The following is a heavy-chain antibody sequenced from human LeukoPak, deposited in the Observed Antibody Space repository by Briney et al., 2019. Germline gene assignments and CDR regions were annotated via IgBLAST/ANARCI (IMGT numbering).Heavy chain of an antibody. J-gene: IGHJ4*02. CDR3: ARDRYSSSLDFDY. CDR2: ISYNGSNK. D-gene: IGHD6-13*01. V-gene: IGHV3-30*01. CDR1: GLTFSSYA. Sequence: GRSLRLSCAASGLTFSSYAMHWVRQAPGKGLEWVAVISYNGSNKYYADSVKGRFTISRDNSKNTLYLQMNSLRAEDTAVYYCARDRYSSSLDFDYWGQGTLVTVSS.